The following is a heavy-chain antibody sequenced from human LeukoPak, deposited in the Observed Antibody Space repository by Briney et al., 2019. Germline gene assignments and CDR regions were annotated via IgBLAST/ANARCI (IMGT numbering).Heavy chain of an antibody. Sequence: GGSLRLSCAASGFTFSSYAMSWVRQAPGKGLEWVANIKQDGSEKYYVDSVKGRFTISRDNAKNSLYLQMNSLRAEDTAVYYCARLRVDWLLPLDYWGQGTLVTVSS. J-gene: IGHJ4*02. CDR1: GFTFSSYA. V-gene: IGHV3-7*01. D-gene: IGHD3-9*01. CDR2: IKQDGSEK. CDR3: ARLRVDWLLPLDY.